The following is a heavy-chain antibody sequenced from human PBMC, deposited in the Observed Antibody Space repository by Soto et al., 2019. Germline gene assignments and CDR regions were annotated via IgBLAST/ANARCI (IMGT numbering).Heavy chain of an antibody. V-gene: IGHV3-74*01. CDR2: INSDGSST. Sequence: EVQLVESGGGLVQPGGSLRLSCAASGFTFSSYWMHWVRQAPGKGLVWVSRINSDGSSTSYADSVKGRFTISRDNAKNTLYLHMNSLRAEDTAVYYCSTYYYDRGVNWFHPWGQGTLVTVSS. D-gene: IGHD3-22*01. J-gene: IGHJ5*02. CDR1: GFTFSSYW. CDR3: STYYYDRGVNWFHP.